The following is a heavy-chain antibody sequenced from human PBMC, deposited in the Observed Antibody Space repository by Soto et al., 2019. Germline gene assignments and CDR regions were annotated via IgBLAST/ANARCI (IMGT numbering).Heavy chain of an antibody. CDR3: ARRVVRGVIILHFDY. J-gene: IGHJ4*02. CDR1: GGSISSSSYY. Sequence: QLQLQESGPGLVKPSETLFLTCTVSGGSISSSSYYWGWLRQPPGKGLEWIGSIYYIGSTYYNPSLKSRVALSVDPSKNQFSLKLRSGTAADTAVYYCARRVVRGVIILHFDYWGQGTLVTVSS. D-gene: IGHD3-10*01. CDR2: IYYIGST. V-gene: IGHV4-39*01.